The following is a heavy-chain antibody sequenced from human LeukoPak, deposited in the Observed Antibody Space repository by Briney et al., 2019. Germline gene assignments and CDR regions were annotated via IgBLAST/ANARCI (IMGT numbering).Heavy chain of an antibody. V-gene: IGHV4-34*01. D-gene: IGHD3-3*01. Sequence: SETLSLTCTVHGGSFSGYYWSWIRHPPGKGLEWRGEINHSGTTNYNPSLKSRVTISVDKSKNQFSLKLNSVTAADTAVYYCARSDFWSGYANYWGQGTLVTVSS. CDR2: INHSGTT. CDR3: ARSDFWSGYANY. J-gene: IGHJ4*02. CDR1: GGSFSGYY.